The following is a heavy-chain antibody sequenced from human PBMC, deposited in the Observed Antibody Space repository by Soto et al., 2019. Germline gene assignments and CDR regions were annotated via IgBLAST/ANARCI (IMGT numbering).Heavy chain of an antibody. CDR1: GYTFTSYA. CDR3: ARELGGWPDY. D-gene: IGHD6-19*01. Sequence: QVQLVQSGAEVKKPGASVKVSCKASGYTFTSYAIHWVRQAPGQRLEWMGWINAGNGNTKYSQKFQDRVTITRDPSASTAYMELSSLRSEDTAVYYCARELGGWPDYWGQGTLVTVSS. CDR2: INAGNGNT. V-gene: IGHV1-3*01. J-gene: IGHJ4*02.